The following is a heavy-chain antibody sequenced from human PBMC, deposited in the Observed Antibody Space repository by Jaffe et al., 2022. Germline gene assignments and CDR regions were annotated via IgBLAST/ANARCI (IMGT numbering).Heavy chain of an antibody. V-gene: IGHV2-5*02. Sequence: HITLEESGPTLVKPTQTLTLTCTFSGFSLSTSGVGVGWIRQPPGKDLEWLALIFWDNDERCNASLKSRLSITKDTSRNQVVLTMTNMDPLDTATYYCAHTSLYGSSGWYVLDYWGQGALVTVSS. CDR2: IFWDNDE. J-gene: IGHJ4*02. CDR1: GFSLSTSGVG. D-gene: IGHD6-19*01. CDR3: AHTSLYGSSGWYVLDY.